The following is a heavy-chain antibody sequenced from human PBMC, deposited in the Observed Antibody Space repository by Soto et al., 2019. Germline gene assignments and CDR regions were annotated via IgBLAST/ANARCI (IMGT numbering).Heavy chain of an antibody. CDR3: ARIGYSSSSFDY. V-gene: IGHV3-7*05. D-gene: IGHD6-6*01. Sequence: GGSLRLSCAASGFTFSVYWMSWVRQAPGKGLEWVANIKQDGTEIDQVGSLKGRFTISRDNAKNSVYLQMNSLRVEDTAIYYCARIGYSSSSFDYWGRGALVTVSS. J-gene: IGHJ4*02. CDR2: IKQDGTEI. CDR1: GFTFSVYW.